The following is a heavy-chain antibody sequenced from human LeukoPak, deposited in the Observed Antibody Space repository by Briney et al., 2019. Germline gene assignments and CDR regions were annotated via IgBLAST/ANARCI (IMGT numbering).Heavy chain of an antibody. CDR2: IYYSGST. V-gene: IGHV4-39*01. CDR3: ARLLDY. J-gene: IGHJ4*02. Sequence: SETLSLTCSVSGDSVSSSPYYWGWIRQPPGKGLEWIGSIYYSGSTYYNPSLKSRVTISVDTSKNQFSLKLSSVTAADTAVYYCARLLDYWGQGTLVTVSS. CDR1: GDSVSSSPYY.